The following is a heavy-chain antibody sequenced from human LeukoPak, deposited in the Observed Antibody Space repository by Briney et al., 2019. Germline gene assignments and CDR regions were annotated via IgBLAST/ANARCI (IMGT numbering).Heavy chain of an antibody. CDR1: GGSISSSTYC. CDR3: ARLSWNYDILTGPQNWFDP. Sequence: SETLSLTCTVSGGSISSSTYCWGWIRQPPGKGLEWIGSMSYSGSTYYNPSLSLKSRVTISVDTSKNQFSLKLSSVTAADTAVYYCARLSWNYDILTGPQNWFDPWGQGTLVTVSS. J-gene: IGHJ5*02. CDR2: MSYSGST. V-gene: IGHV4-39*07. D-gene: IGHD3-9*01.